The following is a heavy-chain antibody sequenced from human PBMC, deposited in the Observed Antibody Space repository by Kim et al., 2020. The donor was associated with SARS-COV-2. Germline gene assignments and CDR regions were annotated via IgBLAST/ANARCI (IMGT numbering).Heavy chain of an antibody. D-gene: IGHD6-13*01. J-gene: IGHJ4*02. CDR2: DGSDK. CDR3: ATASRTAANH. Sequence: DGSDKKYVDSVRGRFSLSRDNTMVSLYLQMTSLRVEDTAIYYCATASRTAANHWGQGTLVTVSS. V-gene: IGHV3-7*01.